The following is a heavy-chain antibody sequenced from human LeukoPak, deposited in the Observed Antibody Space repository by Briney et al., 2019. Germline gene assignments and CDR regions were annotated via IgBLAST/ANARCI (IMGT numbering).Heavy chain of an antibody. J-gene: IGHJ4*02. D-gene: IGHD3-16*02. CDR1: GFTFSSYA. CDR3: ARDLGRYDYVWGSYRYRPYYFDY. V-gene: IGHV3-74*01. CDR2: INSDGSST. Sequence: GGSLRLSCAASGFTFSSYAMSWVRQAPGKGLVWVSRINSDGSSTSYADSVKGRFTISRDNAKNTLYLQMNSLRAEDTAVYYCARDLGRYDYVWGSYRYRPYYFDYWGQGTLVTVSS.